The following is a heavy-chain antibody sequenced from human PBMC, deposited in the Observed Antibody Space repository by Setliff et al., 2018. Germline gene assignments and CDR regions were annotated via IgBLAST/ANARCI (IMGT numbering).Heavy chain of an antibody. CDR3: ARESRYYYDNLGTLDY. V-gene: IGHV4-30-4*08. D-gene: IGHD3-22*01. J-gene: IGHJ4*02. Sequence: SETLSLTCTVSGGSISSGDYYWGWIRQPPGKGLAWIGYIYSSGSTYYNPSLKSRVSISVDTSKNQFSLKLSSVTAADTAVYYCARESRYYYDNLGTLDYWGQGTLVTVSS. CDR2: IYSSGST. CDR1: GGSISSGDYY.